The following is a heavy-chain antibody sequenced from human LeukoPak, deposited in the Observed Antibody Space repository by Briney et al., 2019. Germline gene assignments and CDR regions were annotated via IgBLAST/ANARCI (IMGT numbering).Heavy chain of an antibody. CDR1: GYTLTELS. CDR3: ATDSGSFWSGYFFDY. V-gene: IGHV1-24*01. D-gene: IGHD3-3*01. Sequence: ASVKVSCKVSGYTLTELSMHWVRQAPGKGLEGMGGFNPEDGETIYAQKFQGRVTMTEDTSTDTAYVELSSLRSEDTAVYYCATDSGSFWSGYFFDYWGQGTLVTVSS. J-gene: IGHJ4*02. CDR2: FNPEDGET.